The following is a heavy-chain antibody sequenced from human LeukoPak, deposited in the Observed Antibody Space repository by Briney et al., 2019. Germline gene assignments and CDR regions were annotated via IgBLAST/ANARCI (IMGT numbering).Heavy chain of an antibody. CDR3: ARDMDGVCYLDY. J-gene: IGHJ4*02. CDR1: GGSIGSYY. D-gene: IGHD2-8*01. CDR2: IYYSGST. Sequence: SETLSLTCTVSGGSIGSYYWSWIRQPPGKGLEWTGYIYYSGSTNYNPSLKSRVTISVDTSKNQFSLKLSSVTAADTAVYYCARDMDGVCYLDYWGQGTLVTVSS. V-gene: IGHV4-59*01.